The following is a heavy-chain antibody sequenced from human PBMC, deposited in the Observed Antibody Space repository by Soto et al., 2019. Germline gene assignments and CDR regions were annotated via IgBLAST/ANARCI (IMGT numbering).Heavy chain of an antibody. D-gene: IGHD3-22*01. CDR3: ARDWSSGPHSFDY. J-gene: IGHJ4*02. Sequence: GGSLRLSCAASGFTFSSYGMHWVRQAPGKGLEWVAVIWYDGSNKYYADSVKGRFTISRDNSKNTLYLQMNSLRAEDTAVYYCARDWSSGPHSFDYWGQGTLVTVSS. CDR2: IWYDGSNK. V-gene: IGHV3-33*01. CDR1: GFTFSSYG.